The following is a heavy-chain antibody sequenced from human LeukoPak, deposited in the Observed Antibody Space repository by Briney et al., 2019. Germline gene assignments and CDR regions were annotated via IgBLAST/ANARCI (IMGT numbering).Heavy chain of an antibody. D-gene: IGHD3-22*01. V-gene: IGHV4-59*01. J-gene: IGHJ4*02. CDR3: ARDTYYYDSSGQRGFDY. CDR1: GGSFSGYY. Sequence: SETPSLTCAVYGGSFSGYYWSWIRQPPGKGLEWIGYIYYSGSTNYNPSLKSRVTISVDTSKNQFSLKLSSVTAADTAVYYCARDTYYYDSSGQRGFDYWGQGTLVTVSS. CDR2: IYYSGST.